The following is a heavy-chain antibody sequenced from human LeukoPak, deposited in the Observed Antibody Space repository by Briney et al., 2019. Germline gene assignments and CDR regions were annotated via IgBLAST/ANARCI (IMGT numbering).Heavy chain of an antibody. Sequence: SETLSLTCTVSGGSISSSTYYWSWIRQPPGKGLEWIGEINHSGSTNYNPSLKSRVTISVDTSKNQFSLKLSSVTAADTAVYYCARVVEDSSGSDPFDYWGQGTLVTVSS. CDR3: ARVVEDSSGSDPFDY. J-gene: IGHJ4*02. V-gene: IGHV4-39*07. CDR1: GGSISSSTYY. CDR2: INHSGST. D-gene: IGHD3-22*01.